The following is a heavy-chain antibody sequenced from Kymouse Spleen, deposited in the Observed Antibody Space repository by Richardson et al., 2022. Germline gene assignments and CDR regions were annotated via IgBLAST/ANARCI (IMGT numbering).Heavy chain of an antibody. V-gene: IGHV3-73*02. CDR2: IRSKANSYAT. CDR3: TRHPYYDILTGYLLLLLRYGR. CDR1: GFTFSGSA. Sequence: EVQLVESGGGLVQPGGSLKLSCAASGFTFSGSAMHWVRQASGKGLEWVGRIRSKANSYATAYAASVKGRFTISRDDSKNTAYLQMNSLKTEDTAVYYCTRHPYYDILTGYLLLLLRYGRLGPRDHGHRLL. D-gene: IGHD3-9*01. J-gene: IGHJ6*02.